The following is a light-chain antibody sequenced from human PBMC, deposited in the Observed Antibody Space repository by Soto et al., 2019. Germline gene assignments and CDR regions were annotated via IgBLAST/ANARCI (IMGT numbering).Light chain of an antibody. J-gene: IGKJ1*01. Sequence: DIQMTQSPSTLSASVGDRVTITCRASRSSSNWLAWYQQRPGIGPKLLIFDASILQSGVPSRFSGSGSGTEFTLSISRLQTDDFATYYCQQYNTYEFGQGTKVDI. CDR1: RSSSNW. V-gene: IGKV1-5*01. CDR3: QQYNTYE. CDR2: DAS.